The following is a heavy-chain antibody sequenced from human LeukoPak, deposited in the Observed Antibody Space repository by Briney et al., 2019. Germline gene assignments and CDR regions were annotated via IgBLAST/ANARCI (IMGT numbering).Heavy chain of an antibody. D-gene: IGHD6-13*01. CDR2: MNPNSDNT. Sequence: ASVKVSCKTSGYTFTKYDINWVRQATGQGLEWMGWMNPNSDNTGYAQKFQGRITTTRDAAKSTAYMELSSLRSEDTAVYYCARDFTDYSRTHYNFYSYMDVWGIGTTVIVSS. CDR1: GYTFTKYD. CDR3: ARDFTDYSRTHYNFYSYMDV. V-gene: IGHV1-8*03. J-gene: IGHJ6*03.